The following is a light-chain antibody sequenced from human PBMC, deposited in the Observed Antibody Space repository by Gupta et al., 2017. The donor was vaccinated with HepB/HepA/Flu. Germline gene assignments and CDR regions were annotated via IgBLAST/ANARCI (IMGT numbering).Light chain of an antibody. V-gene: IGLV1-47*02. CDR3: AAWDNSLSAYV. J-gene: IGLJ1*01. Sequence: QPVLTQPPSASGTPGQRVAIPGSGSSSNVGRDNVYWYRQLPGTAPKLLIYNDDRRPSGVPDRFSGSKSGTSASLAISGLRSEDEADYYCAAWDNSLSAYVFGTGTWVTVL. CDR2: NDD. CDR1: SSNVGRDN.